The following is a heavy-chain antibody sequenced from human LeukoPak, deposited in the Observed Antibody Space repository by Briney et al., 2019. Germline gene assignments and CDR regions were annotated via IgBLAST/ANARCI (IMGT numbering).Heavy chain of an antibody. CDR2: MNPNSGNT. CDR3: ARGSGARYYYGMDV. CDR1: GYTFTSYD. D-gene: IGHD6-25*01. V-gene: IGHV1-8*01. Sequence: ASVKVSCKASGYTFTSYDINWVRQATGQGLEWMGWMNPNSGNTGYAQKFQGRVTMTRNTSISTAYMELSSLRSEDTAVYYCARGSGARYYYGMDVWGQGTTVTVSS. J-gene: IGHJ6*02.